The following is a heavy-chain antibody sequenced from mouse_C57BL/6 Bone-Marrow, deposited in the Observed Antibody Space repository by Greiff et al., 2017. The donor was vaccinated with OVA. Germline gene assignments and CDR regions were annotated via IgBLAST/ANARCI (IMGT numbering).Heavy chain of an antibody. D-gene: IGHD2-2*01. Sequence: EVKLMESGGGLVKPGGSLKLSCAASGFTFSDYGMHWVRQAPEKGLEWVAYISSGSSTIYYADTVKGRFTITRDTAKNTLFLQMTSLRSEDTAMYYCARSYGYDCDYWGQGTTLTVSA. J-gene: IGHJ2*01. CDR3: ARSYGYDCDY. V-gene: IGHV5-17*01. CDR2: ISSGSSTI. CDR1: GFTFSDYG.